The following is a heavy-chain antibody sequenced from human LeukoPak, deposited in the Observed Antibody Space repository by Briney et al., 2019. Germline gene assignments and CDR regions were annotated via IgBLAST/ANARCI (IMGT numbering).Heavy chain of an antibody. V-gene: IGHV3-23*01. D-gene: IGHD1-26*01. CDR3: AQWSRYFDY. CDR1: GFTFRSYG. CDR2: ITASGGDT. J-gene: IGHJ4*02. Sequence: GSLRLSCAASGFTFRSYGMTWVRQAPGKGLEWVSAITASGGDTYYADSVKGRFTIFRDNSKNTLYLQMNSLRAEDTALYFCAQWSRYFDYWGQGTLVTVSS.